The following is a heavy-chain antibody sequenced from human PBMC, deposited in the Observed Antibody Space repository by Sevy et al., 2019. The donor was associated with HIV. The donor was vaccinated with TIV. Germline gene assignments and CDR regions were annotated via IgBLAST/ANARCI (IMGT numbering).Heavy chain of an antibody. CDR3: TTDRGYDWHHVGY. D-gene: IGHD3-10*01. CDR2: IKSKSNGETR. Sequence: GGSLRLSCAASGFTFSTAWMNWVRQAPGKGLEWVGRIKSKSNGETRDYAAPVKDRFKISRDDSKNTLYLEMNSLKTEDTAVDYCTTDRGYDWHHVGYWGQGTLVTVSS. CDR1: GFTFSTAW. V-gene: IGHV3-15*05. J-gene: IGHJ4*02.